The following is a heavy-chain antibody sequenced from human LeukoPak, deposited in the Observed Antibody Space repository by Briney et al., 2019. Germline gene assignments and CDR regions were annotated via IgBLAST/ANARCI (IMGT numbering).Heavy chain of an antibody. Sequence: GSSVKDSCKASGYTFTSYGISWVRQPPGQALDWMGWISAYNGNTNYPQKLQGRVTMTTDTSTSTAYMELRSLRSDDTAVYYCARDDCSSTSCYGAYYYYGMDVWGQGTTVTVSS. V-gene: IGHV1-18*01. J-gene: IGHJ6*02. CDR1: GYTFTSYG. CDR2: ISAYNGNT. D-gene: IGHD2-2*01. CDR3: ARDDCSSTSCYGAYYYYGMDV.